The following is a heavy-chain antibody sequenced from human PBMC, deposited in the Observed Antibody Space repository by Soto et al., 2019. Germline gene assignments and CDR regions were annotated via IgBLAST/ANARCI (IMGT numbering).Heavy chain of an antibody. D-gene: IGHD6-19*01. CDR1: GFTFSSYA. Sequence: QVQLVESGGGVVQPGRSLRLSCAASGFTFSSYAMHWVRQAPGKGLEWVAVISYDETNKYYADSVKGRFTISRDNSKITLYLQMNSLRAEDTAVYYCARDLHAVGAVGAASYYYYDMDVWGQGTTVTVSS. J-gene: IGHJ6*02. CDR2: ISYDETNK. V-gene: IGHV3-30-3*01. CDR3: ARDLHAVGAVGAASYYYYDMDV.